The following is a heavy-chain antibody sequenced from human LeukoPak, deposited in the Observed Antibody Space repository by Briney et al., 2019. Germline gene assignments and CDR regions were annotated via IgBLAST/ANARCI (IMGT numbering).Heavy chain of an antibody. CDR2: INPSGGST. J-gene: IGHJ3*02. CDR3: AREGCSGGSCYPAPADAFDI. CDR1: GHTFSNYY. V-gene: IGHV1-46*01. D-gene: IGHD2-15*01. Sequence: ASVKVSCKASGHTFSNYYMHWVRQAPGQGLEWMGIINPSGGSTSYAQKFQGRVTMTRDTSTSTVYMELSRLRSDDTAVYYCAREGCSGGSCYPAPADAFDIWGQGTMVTVSS.